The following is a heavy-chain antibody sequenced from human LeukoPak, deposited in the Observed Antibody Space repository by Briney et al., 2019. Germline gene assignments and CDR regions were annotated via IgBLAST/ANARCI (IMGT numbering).Heavy chain of an antibody. CDR2: ISSSSSTI. D-gene: IGHD4-17*01. CDR1: GFTFSSYS. CDR3: ARAYGDYFYYYYMDV. V-gene: IGHV3-48*01. Sequence: GGSLRLSCAASGFTFSSYSMNWVRQAPRKGLEWVSYISSSSSTIYYADSVKGRFTISRDNAKNSLYLQMNSLRAEDTAVYYCARAYGDYFYYYYMDVWGKGTTVTVSS. J-gene: IGHJ6*03.